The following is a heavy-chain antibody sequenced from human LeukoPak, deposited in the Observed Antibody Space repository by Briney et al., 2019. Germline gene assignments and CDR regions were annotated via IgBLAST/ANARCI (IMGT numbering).Heavy chain of an antibody. CDR1: GFTFSSYA. D-gene: IGHD5-18*01. CDR2: ISGSGGST. CDR3: AKDLETWIQLWTFDY. V-gene: IGHV3-23*01. J-gene: IGHJ4*02. Sequence: PGGSLRLSCAASGFTFSSYAMSWVRQAPGKGLEWVLAISGSGGSTYYADSVKGRFTISRDNSKNTLYLQMNSLRAEDTAVYYCAKDLETWIQLWTFDYWGQGTLVTVSS.